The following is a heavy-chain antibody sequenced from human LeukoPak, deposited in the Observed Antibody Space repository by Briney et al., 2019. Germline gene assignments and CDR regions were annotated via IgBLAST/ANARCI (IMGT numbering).Heavy chain of an antibody. CDR1: GFTFSSYA. J-gene: IGHJ4*02. CDR2: ISYDGSNK. Sequence: GGSLRLSCAASGFTFSSYAMHWVRQAPVKGLEWVAVISYDGSNKYYADSVKGRFTISRDNSKNTLYLQMNSLRAEDTAVYYCARDAEGPLDYWGQGTLVTVSS. CDR3: ARDAEGPLDY. V-gene: IGHV3-30-3*01.